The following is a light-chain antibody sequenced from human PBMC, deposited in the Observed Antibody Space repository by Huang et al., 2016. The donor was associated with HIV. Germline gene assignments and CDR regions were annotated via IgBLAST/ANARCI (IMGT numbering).Light chain of an antibody. CDR2: AAS. V-gene: IGKV1-6*01. CDR3: LQDYSYPYT. Sequence: AIQMTQSPSSLSASVGDRVTITCRASQGLGDDLAWYQQKPGKAPKLLIYAASSLQKGVPSRVSGSGSGTDFTLTISSLQPEDSATYYCLQDYSYPYTFGQGTKLEIK. J-gene: IGKJ2*01. CDR1: QGLGDD.